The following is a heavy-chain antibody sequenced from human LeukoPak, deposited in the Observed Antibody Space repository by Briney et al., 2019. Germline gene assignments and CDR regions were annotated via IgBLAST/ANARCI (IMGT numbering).Heavy chain of an antibody. CDR2: IWYDGSNK. J-gene: IGHJ4*02. Sequence: PGRSLRLSCAASGFTFSSYGMHWVRQAPGKGLEWVAVIWYDGSNKYYADSVKGRFTISRDNSKNTLYLQMNSLRAEDTAVYYCARDKKETYFANWAREPWSPSPQ. V-gene: IGHV3-33*01. CDR1: GFTFSSYG. CDR3: ARDKKETYFAN.